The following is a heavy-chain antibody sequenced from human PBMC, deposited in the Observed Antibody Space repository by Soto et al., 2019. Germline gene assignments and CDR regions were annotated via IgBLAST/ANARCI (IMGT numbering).Heavy chain of an antibody. CDR2: IHSAGTT. V-gene: IGHV4-30-4*01. D-gene: IGHD1-26*01. CDR1: GASISNGYYS. CDR3: ARGPSGDKVDY. Sequence: QVQLQEPGPRLVEPSHTLSLTCTVSGASISNGYYSWSWIRQSPGTGLEWIGHIHSAGTTYTNPSLTSRLTISVDMSKNQFSLKLGSLPAADTAVYCCARGPSGDKVDYWGQGTLVTVSS. J-gene: IGHJ4*02.